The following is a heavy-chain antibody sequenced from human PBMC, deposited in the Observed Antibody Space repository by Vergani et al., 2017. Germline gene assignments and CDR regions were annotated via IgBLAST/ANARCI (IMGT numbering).Heavy chain of an antibody. CDR3: ATRWGHSGEDY. Sequence: VQLLESGGGLVQPGGSLRLSCAASGFTFSSYAMSWVRQAPGKGLEWIGEINHSGSTNYNPSLKSRVTISVDTSKNQFSLKLSSVTAADTAVYYCATRWGHSGEDYWGQGTLVTVSS. D-gene: IGHD6-25*01. CDR2: INHSGST. CDR1: GFTFSSYA. J-gene: IGHJ4*02. V-gene: IGHV4-34*08.